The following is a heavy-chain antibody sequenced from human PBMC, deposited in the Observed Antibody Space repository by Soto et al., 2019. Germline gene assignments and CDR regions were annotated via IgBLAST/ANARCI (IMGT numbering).Heavy chain of an antibody. Sequence: PGGSLRLSCAASGFTFSSYGMHWVRQAPGKGLEWVAVISYDGSNKYYADSVKGRFTISRDNSKNTLYLQMNSLRAEDTAVYYCAKTRPSRSGSYTRAFDYWGQGTLVTVSS. CDR1: GFTFSSYG. CDR2: ISYDGSNK. J-gene: IGHJ4*02. D-gene: IGHD1-26*01. CDR3: AKTRPSRSGSYTRAFDY. V-gene: IGHV3-30*18.